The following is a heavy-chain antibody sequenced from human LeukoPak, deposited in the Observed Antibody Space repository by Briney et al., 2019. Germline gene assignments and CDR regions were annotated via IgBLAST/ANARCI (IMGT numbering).Heavy chain of an antibody. Sequence: PSETLSLTCTVSGGSISSGGYYWSWIRQHPGKGLEWIGYIYYSGSTYYNPSLKSRVTISVDTSKNQFSLKLSSVTAADTAVYYCARGAVGATTGWDYWGQGTLVTVSS. D-gene: IGHD1-26*01. J-gene: IGHJ4*02. V-gene: IGHV4-31*03. CDR3: ARGAVGATTGWDY. CDR1: GGSISSGGYY. CDR2: IYYSGST.